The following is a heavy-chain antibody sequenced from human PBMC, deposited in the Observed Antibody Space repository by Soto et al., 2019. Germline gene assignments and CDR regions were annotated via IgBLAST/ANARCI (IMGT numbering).Heavy chain of an antibody. Sequence: GGSLRLSCAASGFTFSDYYMSWIRQAPGKGLEWVSYISSSSSYTNYADSVKGRFTISRDNAKNSLYLQMNSLRAEDTAVYYCARASLRSSGWYTVAFDIWGQGTMVTVSS. D-gene: IGHD6-19*01. V-gene: IGHV3-11*06. CDR1: GFTFSDYY. J-gene: IGHJ3*02. CDR2: ISSSSSYT. CDR3: ARASLRSSGWYTVAFDI.